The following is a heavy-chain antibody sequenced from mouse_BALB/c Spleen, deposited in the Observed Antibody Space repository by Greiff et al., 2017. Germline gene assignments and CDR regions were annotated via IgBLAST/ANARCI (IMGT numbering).Heavy chain of an antibody. D-gene: IGHD1-1*02. CDR1: GYSFTSYW. CDR3: TRYGEWWYYFDY. CDR2: IYPGNSDT. Sequence: VQLQQSGTVLARPGASVKMSCKASGYSFTSYWMHWVKQRPGQGLEWIGAIYPGNSDTSYNQKFKGKAKLTAVTSASTAYMELSSLTNEDSAVYYCTRYGEWWYYFDYWGQGTTLTVSS. V-gene: IGHV1-5*01. J-gene: IGHJ2*01.